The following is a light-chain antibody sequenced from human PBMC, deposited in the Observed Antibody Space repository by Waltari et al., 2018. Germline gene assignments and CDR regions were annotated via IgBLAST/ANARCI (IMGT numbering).Light chain of an antibody. CDR2: EFR. Sequence: QSALTQPASVSGSPGQSIPLSCPGTSRQVGGSNHVSWYQQHPGKAPKLMIYEFRNRPSGVSNRFSGSKSGNTASLTISGLQAEDEADYYCSSYTSSSTVVFGGGTKLTVL. V-gene: IGLV2-14*01. CDR1: SRQVGGSNH. J-gene: IGLJ2*01. CDR3: SSYTSSSTVV.